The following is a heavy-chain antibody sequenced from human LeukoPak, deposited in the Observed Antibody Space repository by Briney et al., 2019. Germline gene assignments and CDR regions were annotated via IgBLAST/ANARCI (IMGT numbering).Heavy chain of an antibody. CDR1: GFTFSNYA. J-gene: IGHJ6*02. CDR3: ARDREGYFGMDV. V-gene: IGHV3-23*01. CDR2: LTDSGRST. D-gene: IGHD1-26*01. Sequence: PGGSLRLSCAASGFTFSNYAMSWVRQAPGKGLQWVSALTDSGRSTYYADSVKGRFTISRDNSRNTLHLQISSLRAEDTAVYYCARDREGYFGMDVWGPGTPVIVSS.